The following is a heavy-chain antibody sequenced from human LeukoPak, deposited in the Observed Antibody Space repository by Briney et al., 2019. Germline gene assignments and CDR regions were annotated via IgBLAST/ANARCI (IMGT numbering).Heavy chain of an antibody. Sequence: GGSLRLSCAASGFTFSSYSMNWVRQAPGKGLEWVSYISSSSSTIYYADSVKGRFTISRDNAKNSLYLQMNSLRAEDTAAYYRARDGELWLRDRFDYWGQGTLVTVSS. CDR3: ARDGELWLRDRFDY. CDR2: ISSSSSTI. V-gene: IGHV3-48*01. J-gene: IGHJ4*02. D-gene: IGHD5-18*01. CDR1: GFTFSSYS.